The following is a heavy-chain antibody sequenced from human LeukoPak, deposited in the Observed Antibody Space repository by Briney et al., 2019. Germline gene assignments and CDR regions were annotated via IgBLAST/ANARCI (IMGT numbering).Heavy chain of an antibody. J-gene: IGHJ6*02. CDR2: ISRSSDYI. CDR1: GFSLSTYS. Sequence: GGSLRLSCAASGFSLSTYSMNWVRQAPGKGLEWLSAISRSSDYIYYADSVKGRSTISRDNAKNSLYLQMNSLRAEDTAVYYCARDTMVRGVRGHGMDVWGQGTTVTVSS. CDR3: ARDTMVRGVRGHGMDV. D-gene: IGHD3-10*01. V-gene: IGHV3-21*01.